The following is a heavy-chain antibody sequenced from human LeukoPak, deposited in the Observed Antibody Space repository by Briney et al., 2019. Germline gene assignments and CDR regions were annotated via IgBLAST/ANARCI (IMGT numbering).Heavy chain of an antibody. CDR1: GFTFSSFW. CDR3: ARGVRVWGTYRYSGYAFDI. CDR2: IKQDGSEK. D-gene: IGHD3-16*02. Sequence: GGSLRLSCAASGFTFSSFWMSWVRQAPGEGLEWVANIKQDGSEKYYVDSVKGRFTISRDNAKNSLYLQMNSLRAEDTAVYYCARGVRVWGTYRYSGYAFDIWGQGTMVTVSS. J-gene: IGHJ3*02. V-gene: IGHV3-7*01.